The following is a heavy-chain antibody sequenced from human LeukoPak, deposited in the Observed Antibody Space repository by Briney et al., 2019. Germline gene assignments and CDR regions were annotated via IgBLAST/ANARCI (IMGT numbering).Heavy chain of an antibody. J-gene: IGHJ3*01. V-gene: IGHV3-30*04. CDR3: ARDNWGGAFDL. CDR1: GFTFNKYT. CDR2: VLYDGSKK. Sequence: PGGSLRLSCAASGFTFNKYTMHWARQAPGKGLEWVAIVLYDGSKKNNADSVKGRFTISRDNSKNMVYLQMNSLRTEDTALYYCARDNWGGAFDLWGQGTMVTVSS. D-gene: IGHD3-16*01.